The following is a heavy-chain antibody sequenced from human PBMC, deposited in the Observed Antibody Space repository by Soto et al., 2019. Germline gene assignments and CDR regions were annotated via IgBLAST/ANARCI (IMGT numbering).Heavy chain of an antibody. Sequence: SVKVSCKASGGTFSSYAISWVRQAPGQGLEWMGGIIPIFGTANYAQKFQGRVTITADESTSTAYMELSSLRSEDTAVYYCAKCSSTSCPPGPDYYYGMDVWGQGTTVTVSS. J-gene: IGHJ6*02. V-gene: IGHV1-69*13. CDR3: AKCSSTSCPPGPDYYYGMDV. CDR2: IIPIFGTA. D-gene: IGHD2-2*01. CDR1: GGTFSSYA.